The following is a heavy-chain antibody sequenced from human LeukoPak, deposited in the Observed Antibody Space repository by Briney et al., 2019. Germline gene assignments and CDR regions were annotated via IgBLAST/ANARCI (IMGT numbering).Heavy chain of an antibody. CDR1: GIPFTRNG. CDR3: AREAGTVVIGRFDP. CDR2: IQYDAINI. D-gene: IGHD2-15*01. Sequence: PGGSLRLSCAASGIPFTRNGMHWVRQAPGKGLEWVAFIQYDAINIKYGDSVKGRFTISRDSSKNTLYLQMNSLTPEDTAVYYCAREAGTVVIGRFDPWGQGTLVTVSS. J-gene: IGHJ5*02. V-gene: IGHV3-30*02.